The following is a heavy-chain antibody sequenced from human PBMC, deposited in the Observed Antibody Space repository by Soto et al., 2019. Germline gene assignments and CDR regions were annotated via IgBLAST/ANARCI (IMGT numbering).Heavy chain of an antibody. CDR3: ANVPGIAPDGSYPSYGRDV. V-gene: IGHV1-69*06. CDR1: GGTFSSNV. Sequence: QLVQSGADVKKPGSSVKVSCKASGGTFSSNVISWVRQAPGQGLEWMGGIIPLFNAAKYAPKFQGRVTITADRSTSTAYMGRGSLTSGDTAVYYGANVPGIAPDGSYPSYGRDVWGKGPTVSVPS. D-gene: IGHD6-13*01. CDR2: IIPLFNAA. J-gene: IGHJ6*04.